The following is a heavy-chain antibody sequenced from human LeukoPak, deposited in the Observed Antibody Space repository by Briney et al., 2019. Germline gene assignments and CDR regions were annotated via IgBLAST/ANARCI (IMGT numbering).Heavy chain of an antibody. D-gene: IGHD2-15*01. J-gene: IGHJ4*02. V-gene: IGHV3-7*01. CDR1: GFTFSTYW. CDR3: ARGIVVVVGASDHFDY. CDR2: ISPDGSDK. Sequence: GGSLRLSCVASGFTFSTYWMNWVRQAPGKVLERVGTISPDGSDKYYVDSVKGRFTISRDNAKTSLYLQINSLRADDTALYFCARGIVVVVGASDHFDYWGQGTLITVSS.